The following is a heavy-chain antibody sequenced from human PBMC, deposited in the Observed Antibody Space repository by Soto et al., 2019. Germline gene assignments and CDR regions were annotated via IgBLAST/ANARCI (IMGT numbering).Heavy chain of an antibody. V-gene: IGHV4-38-2*02. D-gene: IGHD3-9*01. Sequence: PSETLSLTCAVSGYSISSGYYWGWIRQPPGKGLEWIGSIYHSGSTYHNPSLKSRVTISVDTSKNQFSLELSSVTAADTAVYYCARDWVYDILTGPNWFDPWGQGTLVTVSS. CDR1: GYSISSGYY. CDR3: ARDWVYDILTGPNWFDP. J-gene: IGHJ5*02. CDR2: IYHSGST.